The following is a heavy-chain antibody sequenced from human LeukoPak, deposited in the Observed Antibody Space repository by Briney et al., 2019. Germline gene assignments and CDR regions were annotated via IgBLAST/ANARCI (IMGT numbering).Heavy chain of an antibody. CDR3: ARAPSGHFDY. CDR2: ISYDGSNK. CDR1: GFTFSSYA. J-gene: IGHJ4*02. Sequence: PGGSLRLSCAASGFTFSSYAMHWVRQAPGKGLEWVAVISYDGSNKYYADSVKGRFTISRDNSKNTLYLQMNSLRAEDTAVYYCARAPSGHFDYWGQGTLVTVSS. V-gene: IGHV3-30-3*01. D-gene: IGHD1-26*01.